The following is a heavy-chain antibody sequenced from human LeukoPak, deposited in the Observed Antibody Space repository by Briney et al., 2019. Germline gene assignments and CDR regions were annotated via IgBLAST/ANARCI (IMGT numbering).Heavy chain of an antibody. Sequence: SVTVSCKASVGTFNSHTIAWVRQLPGQGLDWMGGIVPIFGPATYAQKFQGRVTITADESTSTVYMEVSSMRSEDSAAYYCARERGRNEDYFDYWGQGTLVTVSS. V-gene: IGHV1-69*13. D-gene: IGHD1-1*01. J-gene: IGHJ4*02. CDR1: VGTFNSHT. CDR2: IVPIFGPA. CDR3: ARERGRNEDYFDY.